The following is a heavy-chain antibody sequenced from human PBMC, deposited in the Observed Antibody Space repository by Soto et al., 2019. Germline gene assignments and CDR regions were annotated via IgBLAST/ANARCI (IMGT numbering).Heavy chain of an antibody. Sequence: SVKVSCKASGGTFSSYTISWVRQAPGQGLEWMGRIIPILGIANYAQKFQGRVTITADKSTSTAYMELSSLRSEDTAVYYCARVPYYDILTGYYPDKRYYYYYGMDVWGQGTTVTVSS. CDR1: GGTFSSYT. V-gene: IGHV1-69*02. D-gene: IGHD3-9*01. J-gene: IGHJ6*02. CDR2: IIPILGIA. CDR3: ARVPYYDILTGYYPDKRYYYYYGMDV.